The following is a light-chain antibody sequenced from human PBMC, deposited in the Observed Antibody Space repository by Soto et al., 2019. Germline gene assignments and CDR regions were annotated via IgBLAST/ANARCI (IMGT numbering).Light chain of an antibody. J-gene: IGLJ3*02. V-gene: IGLV1-47*02. Sequence: QSVLTQPPSASGTPGQRVTISCSGSSSNIGKNYVYWYHQLPGTAPKLLIYGNDERPSGVPDRFSGSKSGTSASLAISGLQSEDEADYYCSSYTTTSTLVFGGGTKVTVL. CDR1: SSNIGKNY. CDR3: SSYTTTSTLV. CDR2: GND.